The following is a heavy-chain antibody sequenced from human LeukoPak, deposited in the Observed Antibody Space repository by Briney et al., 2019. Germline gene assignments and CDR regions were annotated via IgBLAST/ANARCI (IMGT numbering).Heavy chain of an antibody. CDR3: VKGGYSSGWYGYFDY. CDR1: GFTFSSYA. CDR2: ISSNGGST. V-gene: IGHV3-64D*06. Sequence: GSLRLSCSASGFTFSSYAMHWVRQAPGKGLEYVSAISSNGGSTYYADSVKGRFTISRDNSKNTLYLQMSSLRAEDTAVYSCVKGGYSSGWYGYFDYWGQGILVTVSS. J-gene: IGHJ4*02. D-gene: IGHD6-19*01.